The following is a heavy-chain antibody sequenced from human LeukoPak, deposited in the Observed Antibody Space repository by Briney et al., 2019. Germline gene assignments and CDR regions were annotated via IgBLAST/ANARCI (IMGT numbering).Heavy chain of an antibody. V-gene: IGHV3-30*18. Sequence: PGRSLRLYCAASGFTFSSYGMHWVRQASGKGLEWVAVISYDGSNKYYADSVKGRFTISRDNSENTLYLQMNSLRAEDTAVYYCAKAFGSSGYYFDYWGQGTLVTVSS. J-gene: IGHJ4*02. CDR1: GFTFSSYG. CDR2: ISYDGSNK. D-gene: IGHD3-22*01. CDR3: AKAFGSSGYYFDY.